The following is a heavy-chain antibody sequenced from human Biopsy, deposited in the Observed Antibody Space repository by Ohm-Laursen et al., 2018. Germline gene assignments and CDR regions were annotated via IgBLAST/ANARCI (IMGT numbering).Heavy chain of an antibody. J-gene: IGHJ6*02. Sequence: SVKVSCKASGYTFTSYYMHWVRQAPRQGLEWMGRIIPLLGITNYAERFQGRVTISVDRSTSTAYMELSSLKSEDTAVYYCAREYPEGDVWGQGTSVTVSS. D-gene: IGHD2-2*02. CDR1: GYTFTSYY. V-gene: IGHV1-69*04. CDR2: IIPLLGIT. CDR3: AREYPEGDV.